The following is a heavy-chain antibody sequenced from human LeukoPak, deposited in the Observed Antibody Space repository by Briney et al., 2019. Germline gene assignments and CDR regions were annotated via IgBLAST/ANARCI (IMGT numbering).Heavy chain of an antibody. D-gene: IGHD3-9*01. CDR1: GFTFSGYS. V-gene: IGHV3-21*03. J-gene: IGHJ3*01. Sequence: PGRSLRLSCAGSGFTFSGYSLNWVRQAPGKGLEWVSSITSSGSSMYYADSVKGRFTISRDNAESSVYLQMNSLRVDDTGLYYCTRDIDDVLTGDDAFDFWGQGTVVTVSS. CDR2: ITSSGSSM. CDR3: TRDIDDVLTGDDAFDF.